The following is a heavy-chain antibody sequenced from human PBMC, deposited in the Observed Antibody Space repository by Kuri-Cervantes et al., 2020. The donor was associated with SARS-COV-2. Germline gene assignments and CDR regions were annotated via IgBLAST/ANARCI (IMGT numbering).Heavy chain of an antibody. V-gene: IGHV3-30*04. J-gene: IGHJ4*02. CDR3: ATDYDYGDGIDY. Sequence: GGSLRLSCAASVFTFSSYAMHGVRQAPGKGREWVAVISYDGRNKYYADSVKGRFTISRDNSKNTLYLQMNSLRAEDTAVYYCATDYDYGDGIDYWGQGTLVTVSS. D-gene: IGHD4-17*01. CDR1: VFTFSSYA. CDR2: ISYDGRNK.